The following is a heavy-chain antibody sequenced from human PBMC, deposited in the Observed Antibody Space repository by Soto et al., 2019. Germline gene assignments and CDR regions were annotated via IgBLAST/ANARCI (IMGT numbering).Heavy chain of an antibody. Sequence: QAHLVESGGGVVQPGRSLRLSCAASGFTFTSYGMHWVRQAPGTRLEGVAVISYYGGLQHYADAVKGRFTISRDNSKNMVLLQMNSLRAEDTAVYYCVSDRGYGHASVPYSWGQGTLVSVSS. J-gene: IGHJ4*02. CDR3: VSDRGYGHASVPYS. CDR1: GFTFTSYG. CDR2: ISYYGGLQ. V-gene: IGHV3-30*03. D-gene: IGHD5-18*01.